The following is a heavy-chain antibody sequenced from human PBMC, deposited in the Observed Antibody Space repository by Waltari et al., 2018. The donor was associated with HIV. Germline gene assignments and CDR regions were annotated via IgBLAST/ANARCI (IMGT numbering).Heavy chain of an antibody. Sequence: EVQLVESGGGLIQPGGSLRLSCAASGFTVSSNYMSWVRQAPGKGLEWVSLIYSGGSTYYADSVKGRFTISRDNSKNTLYLKMNSLRAEDTAVYYCARDLPLLFGASDIWGQGTMVTVSS. CDR2: IYSGGST. D-gene: IGHD3-10*01. V-gene: IGHV3-53*01. J-gene: IGHJ3*02. CDR3: ARDLPLLFGASDI. CDR1: GFTVSSNY.